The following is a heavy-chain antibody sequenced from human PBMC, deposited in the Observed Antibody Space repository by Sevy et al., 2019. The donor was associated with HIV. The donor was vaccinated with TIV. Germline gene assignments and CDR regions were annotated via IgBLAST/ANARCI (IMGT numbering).Heavy chain of an antibody. Sequence: SETLSLTCAVYGGSFSGYYWSWIRQPPGKGLEWIGEINHSGSTNYNPSLKSRVTISVDTSKNQFYLKLSFVTAADTAVYYCEREEGRRSSSSRGFDPWGQGTLVTVSS. CDR1: GGSFSGYY. J-gene: IGHJ5*02. CDR2: INHSGST. D-gene: IGHD6-6*01. CDR3: EREEGRRSSSSRGFDP. V-gene: IGHV4-34*01.